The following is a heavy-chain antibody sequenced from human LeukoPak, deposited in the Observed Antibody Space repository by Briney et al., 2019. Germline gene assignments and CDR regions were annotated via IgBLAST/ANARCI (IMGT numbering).Heavy chain of an antibody. CDR2: TTDKATGHIT. CDR3: VRGYNSFDS. V-gene: IGHV3-72*01. Sequence: GGSLRLACAISGFTFSDFYMDWVRQAPGKGLEWVGRTTDKATGHITLYAASVRGRFTVSRDESGNSLYLQMNSLQTDDTAIYYCVRGYNSFDSWGQGTLVTVSS. J-gene: IGHJ4*02. CDR1: GFTFSDFY. D-gene: IGHD3-22*01.